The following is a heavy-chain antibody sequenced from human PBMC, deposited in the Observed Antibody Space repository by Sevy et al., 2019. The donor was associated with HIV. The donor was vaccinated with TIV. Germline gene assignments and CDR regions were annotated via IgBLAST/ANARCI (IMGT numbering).Heavy chain of an antibody. J-gene: IGHJ4*02. V-gene: IGHV3-53*01. CDR1: GLTVSSNY. CDR3: ARDKGESSSSFLGELSY. Sequence: GGSLRLSCAASGLTVSSNYMSWVRQAPGKGLEWVSTLYSAGSTFYAESVKGRFTISRDNSKNTLYLQMNSLRAEDTAVYYCARDKGESSSSFLGELSYWGQGTLVTVSS. D-gene: IGHD3-16*02. CDR2: LYSAGST.